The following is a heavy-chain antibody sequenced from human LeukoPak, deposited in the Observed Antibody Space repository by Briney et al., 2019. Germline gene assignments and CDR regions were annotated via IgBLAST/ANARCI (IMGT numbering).Heavy chain of an antibody. D-gene: IGHD1-26*01. Sequence: GGSLRLSCTTSGFTFSRYWMHWVRQAPGKGLVWVSRINSDGSSPTYADSVKGRFTISRDNAKNTLYLQMHSLGVEDTAVYYCARSMSGRYDFWGQGTLVTVSS. CDR1: GFTFSRYW. CDR3: ARSMSGRYDF. J-gene: IGHJ4*02. CDR2: INSDGSSP. V-gene: IGHV3-74*01.